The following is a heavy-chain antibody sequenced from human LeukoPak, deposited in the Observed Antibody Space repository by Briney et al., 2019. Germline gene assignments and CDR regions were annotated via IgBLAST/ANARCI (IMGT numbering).Heavy chain of an antibody. J-gene: IGHJ5*02. V-gene: IGHV4-31*03. Sequence: SETLSLTCTVSGGSISSGGYYWSWIRQHPGKGLEWIGYIYYSGSTYYNPSLKSRVTISVDTSKNQFSLKLSSVTAADTAVYYCARSGYYNGSGNIWFDPWGQGTLVTVSS. CDR1: GGSISSGGYY. CDR3: ARSGYYNGSGNIWFDP. CDR2: IYYSGST. D-gene: IGHD3-10*01.